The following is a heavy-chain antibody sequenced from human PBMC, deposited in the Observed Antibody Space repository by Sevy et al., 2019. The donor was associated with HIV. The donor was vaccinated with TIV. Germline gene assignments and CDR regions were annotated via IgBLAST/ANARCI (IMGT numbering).Heavy chain of an antibody. J-gene: IGHJ4*02. D-gene: IGHD6-19*01. Sequence: GGSLRLSCAASGFIFRNYGMSWVRQAPGKGLKWVSTISKDGGRTFYADSVKGRFAISRDNSKNAVYLQMNSLRAEDTAIYFCLKGNQQWSSDSWGQGALVTVSS. CDR1: GFIFRNYG. V-gene: IGHV3-23*01. CDR3: LKGNQQWSSDS. CDR2: ISKDGGRT.